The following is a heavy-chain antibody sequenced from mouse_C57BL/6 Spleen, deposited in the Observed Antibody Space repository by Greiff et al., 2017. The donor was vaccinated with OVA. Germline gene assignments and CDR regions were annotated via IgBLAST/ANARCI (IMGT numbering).Heavy chain of an antibody. CDR2: IHPNSGST. CDR1: GYTFTSYW. D-gene: IGHD4-1*01. V-gene: IGHV1-64*01. J-gene: IGHJ2*01. Sequence: QVQLQQPGAELVKPGASVKLSCKASGYTFTSYWMHWVKQRPGQGLEWIGMIHPNSGSTNYNEKFKSKAKLTADKASSTAYMQLSSLTSSDSAVYDCARSNWDVYYFDYWGPGTTLTVSS. CDR3: ARSNWDVYYFDY.